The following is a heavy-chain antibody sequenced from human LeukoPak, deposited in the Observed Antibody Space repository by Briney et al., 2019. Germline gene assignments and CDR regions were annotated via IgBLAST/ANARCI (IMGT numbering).Heavy chain of an antibody. J-gene: IGHJ5*02. V-gene: IGHV4-38-2*01. D-gene: IGHD2-2*01. CDR2: IYHSGST. CDR1: GEYISSGNY. CDR3: ARNCSKSPPRATQKYNWFDP. Sequence: SETLSLTCAVSGEYISSGNYWGWIRQPPGKGLEWIGSIYHSGSTHYNPSLKSRVTMSVDTSKNQFSLKLSSVTAADTAVYYCARNCSKSPPRATQKYNWFDPWGQGTLVSVSS.